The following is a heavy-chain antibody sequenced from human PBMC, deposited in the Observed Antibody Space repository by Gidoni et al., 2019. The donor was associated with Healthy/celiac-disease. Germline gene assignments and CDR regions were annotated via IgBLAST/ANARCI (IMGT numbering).Heavy chain of an antibody. V-gene: IGHV1-69*02. CDR1: GGTFSSYT. Sequence: QVQLVQSGAEVKKPGSSVKVSCEASGGTFSSYTISWVRQAPGQGLEWMGRIIPILGIANYAQKFQGRVTITADKSTSTAYMELSSLRSEDTAVYYCARVYSTDYYYGMDVWGQGTTVTVSS. D-gene: IGHD4-4*01. CDR3: ARVYSTDYYYGMDV. J-gene: IGHJ6*02. CDR2: IIPILGIA.